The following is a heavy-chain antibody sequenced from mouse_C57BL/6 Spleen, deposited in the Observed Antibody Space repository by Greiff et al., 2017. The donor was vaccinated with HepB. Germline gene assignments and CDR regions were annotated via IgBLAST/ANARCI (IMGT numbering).Heavy chain of an antibody. D-gene: IGHD1-1*01. CDR3: AREGVTTVVATDAMDY. V-gene: IGHV1-64*01. CDR1: GYTFTSYW. Sequence: QVQLQQPGAELVKPGASAKLSCKASGYTFTSYWMHWVKQRPGQGLEWIGMIHPNSGSTNYNEKFKSKATLTVDKSSSTAYMQLSSLTSEDSAVYYCAREGVTTVVATDAMDYWGQGTSVTVSS. CDR2: IHPNSGST. J-gene: IGHJ4*01.